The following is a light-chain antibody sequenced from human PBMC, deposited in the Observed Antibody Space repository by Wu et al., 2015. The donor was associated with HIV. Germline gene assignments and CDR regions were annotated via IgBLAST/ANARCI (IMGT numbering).Light chain of an antibody. Sequence: DIQMTQSPSSLSASVGDRVTITCRASQGISNSLAWYQQKPGKAPKLLLYAASRLESGVPSRFSGSGSGTDYTLTISSLQPEDFATYYCQQYYTYPPWTFGQGTTVGNQT. J-gene: IGKJ1*01. CDR2: AAS. CDR3: QQYYTYPPWT. CDR1: QGISNS. V-gene: IGKV1-NL1*01.